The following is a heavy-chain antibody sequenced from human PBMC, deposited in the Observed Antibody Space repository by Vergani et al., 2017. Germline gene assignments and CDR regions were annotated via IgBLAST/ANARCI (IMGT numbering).Heavy chain of an antibody. Sequence: QVQLQQWGAGLLKPSETLSLTCAVYGGSFSGYYWSWIRQPPGKGLEWIGEINHSGSTNYNPSLKSRVTISVDTSKNQFSLKLSSVTAADTAVYYRARGRYCSSTSCYGGIDYWGQGTLVTVSS. V-gene: IGHV4-34*01. D-gene: IGHD2-2*01. CDR2: INHSGST. J-gene: IGHJ4*02. CDR1: GGSFSGYY. CDR3: ARGRYCSSTSCYGGIDY.